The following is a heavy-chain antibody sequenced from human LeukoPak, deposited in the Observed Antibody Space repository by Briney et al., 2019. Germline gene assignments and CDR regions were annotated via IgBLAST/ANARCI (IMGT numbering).Heavy chain of an antibody. Sequence: GGSLRLSCAASGFTFSSYWMSWVRQAPGKGLEWVANIKQDGSEKYYVDSVKGRFTIPRDNAKNSLYLQMNSLRAEDTAVYYCARGSKYYDFWSGYYLYYFDYWGQGTLVTVSS. CDR1: GFTFSSYW. J-gene: IGHJ4*02. CDR2: IKQDGSEK. V-gene: IGHV3-7*03. CDR3: ARGSKYYDFWSGYYLYYFDY. D-gene: IGHD3-3*01.